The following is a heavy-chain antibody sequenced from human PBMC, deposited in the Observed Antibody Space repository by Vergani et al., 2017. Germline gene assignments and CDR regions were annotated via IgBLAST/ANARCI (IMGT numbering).Heavy chain of an antibody. Sequence: VQLVESGGGLVQPGGSLRLSCAASGFPFSSYAMSWVRQAPGKGLEWVAVISYDGSNKYYADSVKGRFTISRDNSKNTLYLQMNSLRAEDTAVYYCARDLFVQYYFDYWGQGTLVTVSS. CDR2: ISYDGSNK. D-gene: IGHD3-3*01. CDR3: ARDLFVQYYFDY. J-gene: IGHJ4*02. V-gene: IGHV3-30*04. CDR1: GFPFSSYA.